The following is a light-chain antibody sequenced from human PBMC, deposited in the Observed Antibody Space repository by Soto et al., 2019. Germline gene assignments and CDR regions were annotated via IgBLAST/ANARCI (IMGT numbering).Light chain of an antibody. J-gene: IGLJ2*01. CDR3: GTWDSSLSAVV. Sequence: QSVLTQPPSASGTPGQRVFISCSGSTSNIGGTNYAYWYQQLPGAAPKLLMHSNNLRPSGVPERISGSKSGTSASLGITGLQTGDEADYYCGTWDSSLSAVVFGGGTKLTVL. CDR1: TSNIGGTNY. V-gene: IGLV1-47*02. CDR2: SNN.